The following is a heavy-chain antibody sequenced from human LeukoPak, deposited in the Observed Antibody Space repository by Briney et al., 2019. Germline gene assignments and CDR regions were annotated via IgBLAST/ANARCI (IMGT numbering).Heavy chain of an antibody. Sequence: GGSLRLSCAASGFTFSSYAMSWVRQAPGKGLEWISYINSGSSNRYYADSVKGRFTISRDNAKNSLYLQMSSLRVEDTAVYYCARDLDNMYFDHWGQGTLVTVSS. J-gene: IGHJ4*02. CDR3: ARDLDNMYFDH. V-gene: IGHV3-21*05. CDR2: INSGSSNR. D-gene: IGHD2-2*03. CDR1: GFTFSSYA.